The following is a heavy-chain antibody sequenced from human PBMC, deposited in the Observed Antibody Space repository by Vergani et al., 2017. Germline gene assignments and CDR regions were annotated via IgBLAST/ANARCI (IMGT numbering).Heavy chain of an antibody. V-gene: IGHV2-5*04. D-gene: IGHD1-7*01. J-gene: IGHJ6*03. CDR2: IYWNDDH. CDR3: VYSKTECGTTGCLYPFYYCFYMDV. Sequence: QITLKESGPKLVKPTQTLTLTSTFSGFSLNTRGVSVAWIRQPPGKSLDWRALIYWNDDHHYSPSLNNRVTITKDTSKNQVVLTVTNMDYVDTGTYYSVYSKTECGTTGCLYPFYYCFYMDVCGKGTTVTVSS. CDR1: GFSLNTRGVS.